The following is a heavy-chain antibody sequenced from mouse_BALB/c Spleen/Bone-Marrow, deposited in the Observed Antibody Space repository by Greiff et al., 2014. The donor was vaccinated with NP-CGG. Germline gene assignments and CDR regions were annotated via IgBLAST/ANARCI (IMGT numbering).Heavy chain of an antibody. CDR3: AGDVGRLLFDY. CDR2: IRNKANGYTT. CDR1: GFTFTDFY. V-gene: IGHV7-3*02. J-gene: IGHJ2*01. D-gene: IGHD1-2*01. Sequence: EVKLEESGGGLVQPGGSLRLSCEASGFTFTDFYMNWVRQPPGKALEWLGFIRNKANGYTTEYSASVKGRFTISRDNSQSILYLQMNTLRAEDSATYYCAGDVGRLLFDYWGQGTTLTVST.